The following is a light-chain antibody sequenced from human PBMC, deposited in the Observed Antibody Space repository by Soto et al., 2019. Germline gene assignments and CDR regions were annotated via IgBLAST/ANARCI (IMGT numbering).Light chain of an antibody. CDR1: SSDVGTYNV. CDR2: EVS. J-gene: IGLJ2*01. V-gene: IGLV2-23*02. CDR3: CSYAGRVV. Sequence: QSVLTQPASVSGSPGQSITISCTGTSSDVGTYNVVSWYQQHPGTAPKLMIYEVSKRPSGVSHRFSGSKSGDTASLTISGLQAEDEADYSCCSYAGRVVFGGGTKLTVL.